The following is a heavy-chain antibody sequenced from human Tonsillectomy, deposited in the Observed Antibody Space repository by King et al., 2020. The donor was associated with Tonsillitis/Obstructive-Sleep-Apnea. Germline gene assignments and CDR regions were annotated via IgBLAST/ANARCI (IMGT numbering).Heavy chain of an antibody. J-gene: IGHJ3*02. CDR3: ASGITVRNAFDI. Sequence: VQLVQSGAEVKPPGASVKVPCKTSGYIFTNDSIHWVRQAPGQGLERMGIINPSGGSTGYAQRFQGRVTMARDTSTSTVYMELSSLRSEDTAVYYCASGITVRNAFDIWGQGTMVTVSS. D-gene: IGHD1/OR15-1a*01. V-gene: IGHV1-46*01. CDR1: GYIFTNDS. CDR2: INPSGGST.